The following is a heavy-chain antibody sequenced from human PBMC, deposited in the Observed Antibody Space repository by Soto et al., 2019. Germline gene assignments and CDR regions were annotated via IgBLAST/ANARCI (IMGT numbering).Heavy chain of an antibody. V-gene: IGHV3-74*01. CDR3: AGGDRGGFDL. J-gene: IGHJ3*01. Sequence: EVQLVASGGGLVQPGESLRLSCAASGFTFDYYWMHWVRQAPGKGLVWVSRVHRDGTTTTYADSVKGRFTISRDNARNTVSLQMSSLRAEDTVIYYCAGGDRGGFDLWGHGTVVTVSS. CDR1: GFTFDYYW. CDR2: VHRDGTTT. D-gene: IGHD3-10*01.